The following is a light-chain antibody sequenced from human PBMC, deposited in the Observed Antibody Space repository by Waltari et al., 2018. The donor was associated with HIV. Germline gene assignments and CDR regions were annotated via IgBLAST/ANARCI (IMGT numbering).Light chain of an antibody. CDR2: GAS. V-gene: IGKV1-12*01. Sequence: IQMTQSPSSLSASVGDRATITCRASQDIHTSLVWYQLKPGKAPKLLVFGASGVQRGVPSRFSGSGSGTLFSLTISNLQPEDSATYVCQQATSFPLSFGGGTKVEI. CDR3: QQATSFPLS. CDR1: QDIHTS. J-gene: IGKJ4*01.